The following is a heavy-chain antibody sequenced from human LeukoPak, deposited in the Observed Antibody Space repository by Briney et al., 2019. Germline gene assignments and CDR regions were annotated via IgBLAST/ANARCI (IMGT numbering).Heavy chain of an antibody. CDR2: ISSSSSTI. CDR1: GFTFSSYS. V-gene: IGHV3-48*01. CDR3: ARAKPVPSGTAMVIGTYYYYYGIDV. D-gene: IGHD5-18*01. Sequence: PGGSLRLSCAASGFTFSSYSMNWVRQAPGKGLEWVSYISSSSSTIYYADSVKGRFTISRDNSKNTLYLQMNSLRAEDTAVYYCARAKPVPSGTAMVIGTYYYYYGIDVWGQGTTVTVSS. J-gene: IGHJ6*02.